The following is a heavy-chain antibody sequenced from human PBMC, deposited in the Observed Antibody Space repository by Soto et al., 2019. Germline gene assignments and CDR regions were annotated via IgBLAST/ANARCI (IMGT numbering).Heavy chain of an antibody. Sequence: SETLSLTCDVNGGSFSGYIWTWIRQTPGKGLQWIGQINHSGSAVYNPSLRDRVTISAMSNNQFSLRLTSVTAADTAIYYCARHIGPNWFDPWGQGTLVTVSS. CDR3: ARHIGPNWFDP. J-gene: IGHJ5*02. V-gene: IGHV4-34*01. CDR1: GGSFSGYI. D-gene: IGHD2-21*01. CDR2: INHSGSA.